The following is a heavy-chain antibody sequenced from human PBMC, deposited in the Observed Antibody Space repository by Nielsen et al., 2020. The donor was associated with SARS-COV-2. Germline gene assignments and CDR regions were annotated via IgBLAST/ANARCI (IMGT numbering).Heavy chain of an antibody. CDR3: ARDHPLSSSWTWGYYYYMDV. CDR2: ISSSSSTI. V-gene: IGHV3-48*01. Sequence: GGSLRLSCAASGFTFSSYSMNWVRQAPGKGLEWVSYISSSSSTIYYADSVKGRFTISRDNAKNSLYLQMNSLRAEDTAVYYCARDHPLSSSWTWGYYYYMDVWGKGTTVTVSS. CDR1: GFTFSSYS. D-gene: IGHD6-13*01. J-gene: IGHJ6*03.